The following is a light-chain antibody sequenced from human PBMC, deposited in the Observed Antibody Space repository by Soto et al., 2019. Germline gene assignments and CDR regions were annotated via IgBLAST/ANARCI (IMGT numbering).Light chain of an antibody. CDR3: QQRSNWPGT. CDR1: QSVSSY. Sequence: EIVLTQSPATLSLSPGEIATLSCRASQSVSSYLAWYQQKPGQAPRLLIYDASNRATGIPARFSGSGSGTDFTLTISSLEPEDFAVYYCQQRSNWPGTFGQGTKV. CDR2: DAS. V-gene: IGKV3-11*01. J-gene: IGKJ1*01.